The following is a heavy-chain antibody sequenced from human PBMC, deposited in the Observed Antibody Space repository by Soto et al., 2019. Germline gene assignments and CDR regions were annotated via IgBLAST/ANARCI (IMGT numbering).Heavy chain of an antibody. Sequence: SXGTLSLTCTVSGGSIRSYYWTWIRQPPGKGLEWLGYIFYSGSTFYNPSLKSRVTISIHTSKSQFSPQLTSVTVADTAVYYCARGAADTAMVDSWGRGTLVTVSS. J-gene: IGHJ4*02. V-gene: IGHV4-59*01. CDR3: ARGAADTAMVDS. D-gene: IGHD5-18*01. CDR1: GGSIRSYY. CDR2: IFYSGST.